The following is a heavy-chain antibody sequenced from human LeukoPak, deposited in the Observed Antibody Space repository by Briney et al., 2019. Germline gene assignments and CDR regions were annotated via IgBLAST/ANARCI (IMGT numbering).Heavy chain of an antibody. CDR2: VSPSDSDT. CDR3: ARTHYYGSGSYYNPDY. D-gene: IGHD3-10*01. CDR1: GYTFTNFW. V-gene: IGHV5-51*01. J-gene: IGHJ4*02. Sequence: GESLKISCEGSGYTFTNFWIGWVRQMPGKGLEWMGIVSPSDSDTRYSPSFQGQVTISADKSISTAYPQWSSLKASDTAMYYCARTHYYGSGSYYNPDYWGQGTLVTVSS.